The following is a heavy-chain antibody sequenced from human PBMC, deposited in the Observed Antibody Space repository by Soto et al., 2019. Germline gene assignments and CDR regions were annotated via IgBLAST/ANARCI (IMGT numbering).Heavy chain of an antibody. V-gene: IGHV4-59*01. CDR2: IYYSGST. D-gene: IGHD4-17*01. CDR1: GGSISSYY. CDR3: ARVGGYGDTDY. Sequence: PSETLSLTCTVSGGSISSYYWSWIRQPPGKGLEWIGYIYYSGSTNCNPSLKSRVTISVDTSKNQFSLKLSSVTAADTAVYYCARVGGYGDTDYWGQGTPVTVSS. J-gene: IGHJ4*02.